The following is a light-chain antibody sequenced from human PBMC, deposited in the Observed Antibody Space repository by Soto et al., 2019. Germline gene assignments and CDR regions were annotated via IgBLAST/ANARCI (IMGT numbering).Light chain of an antibody. CDR2: DAS. V-gene: IGKV3-11*01. Sequence: VLTQSAATLSLTPGERATLSCRASQSVSSYLAWYQQKPGQAPRLLIYDASNRATGIPARFSGSGSGTDFTLTISSLEPEDFAVYYCQQRSNWPLTFGGGTKVDIK. CDR3: QQRSNWPLT. CDR1: QSVSSY. J-gene: IGKJ4*01.